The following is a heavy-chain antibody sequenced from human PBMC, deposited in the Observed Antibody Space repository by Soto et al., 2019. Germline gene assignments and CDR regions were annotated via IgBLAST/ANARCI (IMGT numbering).Heavy chain of an antibody. Sequence: QVQLVQSGAEVKKPGASVKVPCKASGYTFTSYDINWVRQAPGEGLEWMGWMNPNSGDTEFAQKFQGRVTLTRNTPIRTADMELLSLTSEDTAVYYCTRRGYDYGDHSDAFDIWGQGTVVIVS. J-gene: IGHJ3*02. D-gene: IGHD4-17*01. CDR1: GYTFTSYD. CDR2: MNPNSGDT. V-gene: IGHV1-8*01. CDR3: TRRGYDYGDHSDAFDI.